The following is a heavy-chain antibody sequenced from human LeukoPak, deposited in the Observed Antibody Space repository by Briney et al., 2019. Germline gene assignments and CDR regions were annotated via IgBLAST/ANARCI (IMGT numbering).Heavy chain of an antibody. CDR3: AREYEVAVAGGFDY. CDR1: GFTFSSYS. D-gene: IGHD6-19*01. CDR2: ISSSSSYI. V-gene: IGHV3-21*01. Sequence: GGSLRLSCAASGFTFSSYSMNWVRQAPGKGLEWVSSISSSSSYIYYADSVKGRFTISRDNAKNSLYLQMNSLRAEDTAVYYCAREYEVAVAGGFDYWDQGTLVTVSS. J-gene: IGHJ4*02.